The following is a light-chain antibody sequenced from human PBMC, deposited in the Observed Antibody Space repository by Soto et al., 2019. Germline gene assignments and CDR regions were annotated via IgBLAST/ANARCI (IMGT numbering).Light chain of an antibody. Sequence: EIVLTQSPATLSLSPGERATLSCRASQSVSSYLAWYQQKSGQAPRLLIYGASSRATGIPDRFSGSGSGTDFTLTISRLEPEDFAVYYCQQYGSSPQTFGQGTKVDIK. CDR1: QSVSSY. V-gene: IGKV3-20*01. J-gene: IGKJ1*01. CDR2: GAS. CDR3: QQYGSSPQT.